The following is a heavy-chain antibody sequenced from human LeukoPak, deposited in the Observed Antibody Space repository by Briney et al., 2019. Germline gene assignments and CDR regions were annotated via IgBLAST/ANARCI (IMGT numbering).Heavy chain of an antibody. Sequence: GGSLRLSCTASGFTFSTYAMTWVRQAPGKGLEWVSVISHGGDSSWYADSVKGRFTTSRDNSKSTLFLQMNSLRADDTAIYYCAKGRSGWYEGLDYWGQGILVTVSS. CDR3: AKGRSGWYEGLDY. V-gene: IGHV3-23*01. CDR1: GFTFSTYA. J-gene: IGHJ4*02. CDR2: ISHGGDSS. D-gene: IGHD6-19*01.